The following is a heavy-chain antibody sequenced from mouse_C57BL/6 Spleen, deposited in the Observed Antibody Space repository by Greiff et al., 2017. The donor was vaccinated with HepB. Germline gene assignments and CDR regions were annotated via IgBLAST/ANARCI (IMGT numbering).Heavy chain of an antibody. J-gene: IGHJ2*01. CDR1: GYTFTSYG. CDR2: IYPRSGNT. V-gene: IGHV1-81*01. D-gene: IGHD1-1*02. Sequence: LQESGAELARPGASVKLSCKASGYTFTSYGISWVKQRTGQGLEWIGEIYPRSGNTYYNEKFKGKATLTADKSSSTAYMELRSLTSEDSAVYFCAREWSGYFDYWGQGTTLTVSS. CDR3: AREWSGYFDY.